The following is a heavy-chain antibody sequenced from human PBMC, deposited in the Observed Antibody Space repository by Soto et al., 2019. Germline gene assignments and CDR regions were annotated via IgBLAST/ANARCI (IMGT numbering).Heavy chain of an antibody. CDR2: IWYDGSKK. Sequence: QVQLVESGGGVVQPGRSLRLSCAASGFTFTSYGIHGVRQAPGKGLEWVAVIWYDGSKKYYTDSVKGRFTISRDNSKNTLYLQMNSLRAEDSAVYYCARDADTSSHYSKFDYWGQGTLVTVSS. D-gene: IGHD3-22*01. J-gene: IGHJ4*02. CDR1: GFTFTSYG. V-gene: IGHV3-33*01. CDR3: ARDADTSSHYSKFDY.